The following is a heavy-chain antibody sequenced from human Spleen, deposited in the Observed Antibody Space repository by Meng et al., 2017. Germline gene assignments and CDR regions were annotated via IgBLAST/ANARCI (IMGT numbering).Heavy chain of an antibody. D-gene: IGHD2-15*01. CDR3: AREHGGSCYYLDY. CDR1: GFSFSIYT. V-gene: IGHV3-21*04. J-gene: IGHJ4*02. Sequence: VRLVGSGGGLVKPGGSLGLSCAASGFSFSIYTMNWVRQAPGKGLEWVSSISSSGSTIYYADSVKGRFTISRDNAKNSLYLQMNSLRAEDTAVYYCAREHGGSCYYLDYWGQGTLVTVSS. CDR2: ISSSGSTI.